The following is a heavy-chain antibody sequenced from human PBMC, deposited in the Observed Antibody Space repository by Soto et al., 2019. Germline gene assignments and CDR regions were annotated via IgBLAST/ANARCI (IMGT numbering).Heavy chain of an antibody. CDR1: GFTFSSYA. CDR3: ARRSSSWYFDY. CDR2: ISGSGGST. D-gene: IGHD6-13*01. V-gene: IGHV3-23*01. Sequence: GGSLRLSCAASGFTFSSYAMNWVRQAPGKGLEWVSVISGSGGSTYYADSVKGRFTISRDNSKNTLNLQMNSLRAEDTAVYYCARRSSSWYFDYWGQGTXVTVSS. J-gene: IGHJ4*02.